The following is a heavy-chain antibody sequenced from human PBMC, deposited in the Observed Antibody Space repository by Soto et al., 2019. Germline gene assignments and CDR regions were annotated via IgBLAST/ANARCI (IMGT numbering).Heavy chain of an antibody. J-gene: IGHJ5*02. CDR3: APRSTVTTSNWFDP. CDR1: GFSLSTSGVG. CDR2: IYWDDDK. V-gene: IGHV2-5*02. Sequence: QITLKESGPTLVKPTQTLTLTCTFSGFSLSTSGVGVGWIRQPPGKALEWLALIYWDDDKRYSPSLKSRLTITKDTSKNQVVLTMTHMDPVDTATYYCAPRSTVTTSNWFDPWGQGTLVTVSS. D-gene: IGHD4-17*01.